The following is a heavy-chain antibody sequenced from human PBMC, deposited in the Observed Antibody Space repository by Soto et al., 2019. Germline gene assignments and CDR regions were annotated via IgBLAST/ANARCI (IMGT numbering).Heavy chain of an antibody. V-gene: IGHV3-23*01. CDR2: IRGSGGPT. J-gene: IGHJ4*02. CDR3: VKDFRVGYDSSHD. CDR1: GFIFSNYA. Sequence: DVQLLESGGDLVQPGGSLRLSCAASGFIFSNYAMSWVRQAPGKGLEWVSLIRGSGGPTNYADSVKGRFTVSRDNSKNILVLQMNSLRGEDTAVYYCVKDFRVGYDSSHDWGQGTLVTVSS. D-gene: IGHD5-12*01.